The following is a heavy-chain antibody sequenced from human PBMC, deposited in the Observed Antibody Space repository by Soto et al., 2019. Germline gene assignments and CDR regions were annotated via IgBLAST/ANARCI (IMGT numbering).Heavy chain of an antibody. CDR2: IDPSDSYT. CDR3: ARHYFDFWSGYPPMDV. V-gene: IGHV5-10-1*01. CDR1: GHSFTSYW. D-gene: IGHD3-3*01. Sequence: GESLKISCKGSGHSFTSYWISWVRQMPGKGLEWMGRIDPSDSYTNYSPSFQGHVTISADKSISTAYLQWSSLKASDTAMYYCARHYFDFWSGYPPMDVWGQGTTVTVSS. J-gene: IGHJ6*02.